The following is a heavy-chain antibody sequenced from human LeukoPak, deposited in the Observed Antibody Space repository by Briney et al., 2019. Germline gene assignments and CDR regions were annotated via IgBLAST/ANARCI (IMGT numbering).Heavy chain of an antibody. Sequence: ASVKVSCKASGYTFTSYDINWVRQASGQGLEGMGWMNPNSGNTGYAQKFQGRVTMTRNTSISTAYMELSSLRSEDTAVYYCARGYGSSSDYYMDVWGKGTTVTVSS. D-gene: IGHD6-13*01. CDR2: MNPNSGNT. V-gene: IGHV1-8*01. CDR1: GYTFTSYD. CDR3: ARGYGSSSDYYMDV. J-gene: IGHJ6*03.